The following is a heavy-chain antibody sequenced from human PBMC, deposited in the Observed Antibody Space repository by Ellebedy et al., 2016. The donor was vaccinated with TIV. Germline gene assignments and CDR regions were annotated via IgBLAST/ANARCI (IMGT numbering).Heavy chain of an antibody. CDR2: LNEDGSST. D-gene: IGHD1-26*01. CDR1: AFSFSDYE. V-gene: IGHV3-74*01. J-gene: IGHJ4*02. CDR3: ARDLRGREDY. Sequence: GESLKISCAASAFSFSDYEMNRVRQAPGKGLMWVSSLNEDGSSTYYAGSLKGRFTISRDNAKNTLYLQMNSLRVEDTAAYYCARDLRGREDYWGQGTLVTVSS.